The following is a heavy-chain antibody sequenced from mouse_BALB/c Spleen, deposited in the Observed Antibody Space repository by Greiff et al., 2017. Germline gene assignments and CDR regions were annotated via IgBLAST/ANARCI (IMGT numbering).Heavy chain of an antibody. D-gene: IGHD1-1*01. CDR1: GFNIKDTY. Sequence: VQLQQSGAELVKPGASVKLSCTASGFNIKDTYMHWVKQRPEQGLEWIGRIDPANGNTKYDPKFQGKATITADTSSNTAYLQLSILTSEDTAVYYCARWHYGSSYEAWFAYWGQGTLVTVSA. CDR2: IDPANGNT. V-gene: IGHV14-3*02. CDR3: ARWHYGSSYEAWFAY. J-gene: IGHJ3*01.